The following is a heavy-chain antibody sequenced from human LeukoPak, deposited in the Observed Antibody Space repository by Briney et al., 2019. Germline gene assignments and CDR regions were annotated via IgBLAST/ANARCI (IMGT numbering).Heavy chain of an antibody. CDR3: AKRDNSGYYFFDY. Sequence: PGGSLRLSCAASGFTFSSYDMHWVRQAPGKGLEWVAVISFDGSNKYYANSVKGRFTISRDNSKNTLYLLMNSLRAEDTAVYYCAKRDNSGYYFFDYWGQGTLVTVSS. V-gene: IGHV3-30*18. D-gene: IGHD3-22*01. CDR2: ISFDGSNK. J-gene: IGHJ4*02. CDR1: GFTFSSYD.